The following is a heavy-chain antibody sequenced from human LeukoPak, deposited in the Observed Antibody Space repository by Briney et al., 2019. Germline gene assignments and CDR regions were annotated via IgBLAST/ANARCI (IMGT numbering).Heavy chain of an antibody. CDR2: ISAGGGNT. Sequence: GGSLRLSCAASGFTFSSYAMSWVRQAPGKGLEWVSAISAGGGNTYYADSVKGRFAISRDNSKNTLDLQINSLRAEDTAVYYCAKEWTSGRDALHIWGQGTMVTVSS. CDR3: AKEWTSGRDALHI. V-gene: IGHV3-23*01. CDR1: GFTFSSYA. D-gene: IGHD6-19*01. J-gene: IGHJ3*02.